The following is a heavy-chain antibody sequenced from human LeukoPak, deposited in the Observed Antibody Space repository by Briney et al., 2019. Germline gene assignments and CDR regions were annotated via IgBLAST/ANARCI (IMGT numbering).Heavy chain of an antibody. Sequence: GGSLGLSCAASGFTFSSYSMNWVRQAPGKGLEWVSSISSSSYIYYADSVKGRFTISRDNAKNSLYLQMNSLRAEDTAVYYCARDLGIAAAGTIDYWGQGTLVTVSS. CDR2: ISSSSYI. J-gene: IGHJ4*02. D-gene: IGHD6-13*01. CDR1: GFTFSSYS. CDR3: ARDLGIAAAGTIDY. V-gene: IGHV3-21*01.